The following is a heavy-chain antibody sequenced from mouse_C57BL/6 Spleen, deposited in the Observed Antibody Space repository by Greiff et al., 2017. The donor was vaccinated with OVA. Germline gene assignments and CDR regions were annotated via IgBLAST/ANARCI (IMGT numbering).Heavy chain of an antibody. D-gene: IGHD1-1*01. CDR2: IYPGDGDT. V-gene: IGHV1-80*01. J-gene: IGHJ2*01. CDR3: ARSRAYGSSSRGYFDY. CDR1: GYAFSSYW. Sequence: VKLVESGAELVKPGASVTISCKASGYAFSSYWMNWVKQRPGQGLEWIGQIYPGDGDTNYNGKFKGKATLTADKSSSTAYMQLSSLTSEDSAVYFCARSRAYGSSSRGYFDYWGQGTTLTVSS.